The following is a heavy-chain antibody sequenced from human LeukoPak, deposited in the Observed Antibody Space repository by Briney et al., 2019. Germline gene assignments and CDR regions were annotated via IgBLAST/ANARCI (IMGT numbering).Heavy chain of an antibody. J-gene: IGHJ4*02. Sequence: GGSLRLSCAASGFTFSSYAMSWVRQAPGKGLEWVSAISGSGGSTYYADSVKGRFTISRDNSKNTLYLQMNSLRAEDTAVYYCASSFPRKTTFGVAFGYFDYWGQGTLVTVSS. D-gene: IGHD3-3*01. V-gene: IGHV3-23*01. CDR1: GFTFSSYA. CDR3: ASSFPRKTTFGVAFGYFDY. CDR2: ISGSGGST.